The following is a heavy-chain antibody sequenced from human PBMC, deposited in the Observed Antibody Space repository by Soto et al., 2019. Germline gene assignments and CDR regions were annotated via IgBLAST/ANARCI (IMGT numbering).Heavy chain of an antibody. V-gene: IGHV1-2*02. CDR1: GFTFTGHY. CDR3: ARPPGYISDWYYFDL. D-gene: IGHD3-9*01. J-gene: IGHJ4*02. CDR2: INPNSGGT. Sequence: ASVKVSCKASGFTFTGHYIHWVRQAPGQGLEWMGRINPNSGGTSYAQKFQGRVSMTTDTSITTAYMELSSLMSEDTAVYYCARPPGYISDWYYFDLWGQGTQVTVSS.